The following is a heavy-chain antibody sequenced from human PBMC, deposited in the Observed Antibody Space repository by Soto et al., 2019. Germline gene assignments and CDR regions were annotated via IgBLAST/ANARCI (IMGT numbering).Heavy chain of an antibody. CDR2: ITTAGDT. CDR1: GFTFSNYD. J-gene: IGHJ6*02. CDR3: ARELHGGSNGMDA. V-gene: IGHV3-13*01. Sequence: EVQLVESGGGLVQPGGSLRVSCAASGFTFSNYDMHWVLQVTGKGLEWVSGITTAGDTYYPGSVKGRFTISREKAKNSLYLQMNSLSAGDTAVYYCARELHGGSNGMDAWGQGTTVTVSS.